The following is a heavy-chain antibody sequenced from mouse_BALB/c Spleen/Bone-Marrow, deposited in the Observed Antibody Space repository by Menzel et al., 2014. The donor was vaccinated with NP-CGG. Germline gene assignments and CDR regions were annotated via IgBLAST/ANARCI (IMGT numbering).Heavy chain of an antibody. Sequence: VQLQESGPGLVAPPQSLSITCTVSGFSLTSYGVHWVRQPPGKVLEWLGVIWAGGSTNYSSALMSRLSISKDNSKSXVVLKMNSLQTDDTAMYYCARGSYYEGAMDYWGQGTSVTVSS. CDR3: ARGSYYEGAMDY. D-gene: IGHD1-1*01. CDR2: IWAGGST. J-gene: IGHJ4*01. CDR1: GFSLTSYG. V-gene: IGHV2-9*02.